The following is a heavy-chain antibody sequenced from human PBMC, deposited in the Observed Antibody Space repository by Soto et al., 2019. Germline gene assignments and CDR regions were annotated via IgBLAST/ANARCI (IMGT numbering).Heavy chain of an antibody. D-gene: IGHD6-13*01. CDR1: GFTFSDYY. CDR3: ARESSSWDDAFDI. J-gene: IGHJ3*02. Sequence: PGGSLRLSCAASGFTFSDYYMSWIRQAPGKGLEWVSYISSSGSTIYYADSVKGRFTISRDNAKNSLYLQMNSLRAEDTAVYYCARESSSWDDAFDIWGQGTMVTVSS. V-gene: IGHV3-11*01. CDR2: ISSSGSTI.